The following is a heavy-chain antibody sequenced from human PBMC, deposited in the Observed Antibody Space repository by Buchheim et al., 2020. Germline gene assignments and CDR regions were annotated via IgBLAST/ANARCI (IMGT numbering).Heavy chain of an antibody. J-gene: IGHJ4*02. Sequence: QVQLVQSGPELKKPGASVKVSCKASGYTFSTSSMHWVRQAPGQGLEWMGIINPSGGRPTYAQTFQGRVTMTTDTSTKSVYMELSSLTSEDTAFYYCARDYYEVPEFWGQGTL. CDR3: ARDYYEVPEF. D-gene: IGHD3-22*01. CDR1: GYTFSTSS. CDR2: INPSGGRP. V-gene: IGHV1-46*01.